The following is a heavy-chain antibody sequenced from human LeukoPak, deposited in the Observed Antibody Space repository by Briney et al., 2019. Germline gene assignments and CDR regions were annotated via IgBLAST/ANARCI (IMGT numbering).Heavy chain of an antibody. CDR3: ARARSSSWYRSCAFDI. J-gene: IGHJ3*02. D-gene: IGHD6-13*01. CDR1: GGTFSSYA. V-gene: IGHV1-69*05. CDR2: IIPIFGTA. Sequence: ASVKVSCKASGGTFSSYAISWVRQAPGQGLEWMGGIIPIFGTANYAQKFQGRVTITTDESTSTAYMELSSLRSEDTAVYYCARARSSSWYRSCAFDIWGQGTMVTVSS.